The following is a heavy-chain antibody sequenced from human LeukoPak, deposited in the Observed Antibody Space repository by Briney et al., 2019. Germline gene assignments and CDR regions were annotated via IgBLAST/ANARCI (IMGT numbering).Heavy chain of an antibody. V-gene: IGHV3-48*03. CDR2: ISSSGATK. CDR1: GLTFSSYE. CDR3: AREDSGWYVSDY. J-gene: IGHJ4*02. Sequence: GGSLRLSCAASGLTFSSYEMSWVRQAPGKGLEWVSYISSSGATKYYADSVKGRFTISRDNAKNSLYLQMNSLRAEDTAVYYCAREDSGWYVSDYWGQGTLVTVSS. D-gene: IGHD6-19*01.